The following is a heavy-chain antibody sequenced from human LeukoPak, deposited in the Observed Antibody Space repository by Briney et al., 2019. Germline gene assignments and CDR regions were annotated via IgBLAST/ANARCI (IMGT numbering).Heavy chain of an antibody. J-gene: IGHJ2*01. Sequence: SETLSLTCTVSGGSISSGGYYWSWIRQHPGKDLEWIGYIYYSGSTYYNPSLKSRVTISVDTSKNQFSLKLSSVTAADTAVYYCAREEASYVFDLWGRGTLVTVSS. D-gene: IGHD1-26*01. CDR3: AREEASYVFDL. CDR2: IYYSGST. CDR1: GGSISSGGYY. V-gene: IGHV4-31*03.